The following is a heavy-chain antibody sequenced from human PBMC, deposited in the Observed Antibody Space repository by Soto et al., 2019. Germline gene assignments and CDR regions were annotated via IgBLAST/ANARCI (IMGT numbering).Heavy chain of an antibody. CDR2: INPNSGGT. CDR1: GYTFTGYY. Sequence: SVKVSCKASGYTFTGYYMHWVRQAPGQGLEWVGWINPNSGGTNYAQKFQGRVTMTRDTSISTAYMELSRLRSDDTAVYYCARTFYDFWSGPLVAFDIWGQGTMVTVSS. V-gene: IGHV1-2*02. CDR3: ARTFYDFWSGPLVAFDI. J-gene: IGHJ3*02. D-gene: IGHD3-3*01.